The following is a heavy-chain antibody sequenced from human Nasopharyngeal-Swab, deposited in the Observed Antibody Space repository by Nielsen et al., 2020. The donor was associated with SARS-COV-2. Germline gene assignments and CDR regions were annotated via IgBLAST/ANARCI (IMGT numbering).Heavy chain of an antibody. CDR2: INHSGST. J-gene: IGHJ6*03. Sequence: SETLSLTCAVYGGSFSGYYWSWIRQPPGKGLEWIGEINHSGSTNYNPSLKSRVTISVDTSKNQFSLKLSSVTAADTAVYYCARERLAVTTFPDDYYYYYMDVWGKGTTVTVSS. CDR1: GGSFSGYY. CDR3: ARERLAVTTFPDDYYYYYMDV. V-gene: IGHV4-34*01. D-gene: IGHD4-17*01.